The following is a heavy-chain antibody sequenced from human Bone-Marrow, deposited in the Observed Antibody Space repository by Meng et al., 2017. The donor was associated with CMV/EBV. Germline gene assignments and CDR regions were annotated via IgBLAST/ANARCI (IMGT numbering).Heavy chain of an antibody. CDR2: IRYDGSNK. D-gene: IGHD2-2*01. Sequence: GESLKISCAASGFTFSSYGMHWVRQAPGKGLEWVAFIRYDGSNKHYADSVKGRFTISRDNSKNTLYLQMNSLRAEDTAVYYCARDRYCSSTSCARQDWFDPWGQGTLVTVSS. J-gene: IGHJ5*02. CDR3: ARDRYCSSTSCARQDWFDP. CDR1: GFTFSSYG. V-gene: IGHV3-30*02.